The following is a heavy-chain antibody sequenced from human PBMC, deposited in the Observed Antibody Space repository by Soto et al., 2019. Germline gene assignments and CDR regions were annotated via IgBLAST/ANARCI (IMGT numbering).Heavy chain of an antibody. V-gene: IGHV1-8*01. Sequence: ASVKVSCPTSGYTFTNYDIMWVRRVAGQGLEWMGWVNPNSGNTGYAQKFQDRVTMTRDRFISTAYMELRSLTYEDTAGEYCARGRSPNFDPCGQRSLVTVSS. D-gene: IGHD3-10*01. CDR2: VNPNSGNT. CDR1: GYTFTNYD. CDR3: ARGRSPNFDP. J-gene: IGHJ5*02.